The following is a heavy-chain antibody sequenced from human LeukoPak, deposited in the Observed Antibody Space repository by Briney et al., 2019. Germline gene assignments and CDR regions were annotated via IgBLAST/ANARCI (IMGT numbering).Heavy chain of an antibody. V-gene: IGHV4-34*01. Sequence: TSETLSLTCAVYGGSFSGYYWSWIRQPPGKGLEWIGEIDHSGGTNYNPSLKSRVTISVDTSKNQFSLKLSSVTAADTAVYYCARWVVAADYYHYMDVWGKGTTVTVSS. J-gene: IGHJ6*03. D-gene: IGHD2-15*01. CDR1: GGSFSGYY. CDR3: ARWVVAADYYHYMDV. CDR2: IDHSGGT.